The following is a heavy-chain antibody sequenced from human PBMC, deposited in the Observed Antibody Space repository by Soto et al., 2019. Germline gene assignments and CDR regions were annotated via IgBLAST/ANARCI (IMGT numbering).Heavy chain of an antibody. CDR3: ARHPRSRGYNSAYEFDY. CDR1: GGSIITSSSY. J-gene: IGHJ4*02. D-gene: IGHD5-18*01. V-gene: IGHV4-39*01. Sequence: QLQLLESGPGLVNPSDTLSLICTVSGGSIITSSSYWGWIRQPPGKGLEWVGSIYYSGATSYNPSLQTRVPISVDTSKNQFSLRLNSVTASDTAMYYCARHPRSRGYNSAYEFDYWGQGTLVTVAS. CDR2: IYYSGAT.